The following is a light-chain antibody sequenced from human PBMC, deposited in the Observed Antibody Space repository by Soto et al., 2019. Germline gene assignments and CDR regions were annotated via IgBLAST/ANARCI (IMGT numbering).Light chain of an antibody. CDR1: TGALNGGHY. Sequence: QAVVTQEPSLTVYPGGTLTLTCVSSTGALNGGHYPIWIQQKHGQALRRLIYKTTNKYSWTPARFSGSLFGGKPSLTLSDVQPEDEDDYYCLIYYAGSRIFGNGTKVTVL. CDR2: KTT. V-gene: IGLV7-43*01. CDR3: LIYYAGSRI. J-gene: IGLJ1*01.